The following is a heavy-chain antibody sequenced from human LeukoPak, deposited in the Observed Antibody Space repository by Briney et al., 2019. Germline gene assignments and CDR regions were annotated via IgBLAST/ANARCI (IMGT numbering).Heavy chain of an antibody. D-gene: IGHD6-13*01. CDR3: ARDCSAAAVQPFDY. CDR2: IYTSGGT. J-gene: IGHJ4*02. CDR1: GSSISSFY. V-gene: IGHV4-4*09. Sequence: PSETLSLTCTVSGSSISSFYWSWIRQPPGEGLEWIASIYTSGGTNFNPSLKSRVTMSVDTSKNQFSLKLSSVTAADTAVYYCARDCSAAAVQPFDYWGQGTLVTVSS.